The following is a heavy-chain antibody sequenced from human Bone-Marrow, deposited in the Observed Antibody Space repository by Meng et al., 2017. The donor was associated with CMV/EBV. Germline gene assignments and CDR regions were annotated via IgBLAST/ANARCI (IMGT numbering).Heavy chain of an antibody. J-gene: IGHJ5*02. CDR3: ARGGYWFDR. CDR1: ESTFSDYY. CDR2: ISSSGGAI. V-gene: IGHV3-11*01. Sequence: RLSCAASESTFSDYYMSWIRQAPGKGLEWVSYISSSGGAIYYADSVKGRFTISRDNAKNSLYLQMNGLRAEDTAVYYCARGGYWFDRWGQGSLVTVSS.